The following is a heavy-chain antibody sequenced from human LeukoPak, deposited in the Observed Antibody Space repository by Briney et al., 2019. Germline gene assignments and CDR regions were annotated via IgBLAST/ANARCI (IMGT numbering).Heavy chain of an antibody. D-gene: IGHD6-19*01. CDR2: INPSGGST. V-gene: IGHV1-46*01. CDR3: ARVRFSSGWYIAFDM. Sequence: ASVKVSCKASGYTFTSYYVHWARQAPGQGLEWMGIINPSGGSTTYAQNFQGRITMTRDTSTSTVYMELSSLRSEDTAVYYCARVRFSSGWYIAFDMWGQGTMVTVSS. J-gene: IGHJ3*02. CDR1: GYTFTSYY.